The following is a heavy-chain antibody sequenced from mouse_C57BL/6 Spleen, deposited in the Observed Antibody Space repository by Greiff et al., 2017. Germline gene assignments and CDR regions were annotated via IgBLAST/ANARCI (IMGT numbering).Heavy chain of an antibody. CDR1: GFTFSSYG. D-gene: IGHD2-3*01. Sequence: EVKLVESGGDLVKPGGSLKLSCAASGFTFSSYGMSWVRQTPDKRLEWVATISSGGSYNYYPDSVKGRFTISRDNAKNTLYLQMSSLKSEDTAMYYCARRMMVTPYYAMDYWGQGTSVTVSS. CDR3: ARRMMVTPYYAMDY. V-gene: IGHV5-6*02. J-gene: IGHJ4*01. CDR2: ISSGGSYN.